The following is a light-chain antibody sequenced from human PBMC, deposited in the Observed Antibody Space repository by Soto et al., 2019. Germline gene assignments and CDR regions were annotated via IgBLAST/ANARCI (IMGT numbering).Light chain of an antibody. CDR2: GAT. CDR3: QYYGDSPT. V-gene: IGKV3-20*01. CDR1: QSLSNNY. J-gene: IGKJ1*01. Sequence: ELTQSPGSLSLSPGQTATLSCRASQSLSNNYLAWVQQRPGQAPRLLIYGATHCASGISERFGGSGSGSEFTLTISGLDPEDSAVYYCQYYGDSPTFGQGTKVEI.